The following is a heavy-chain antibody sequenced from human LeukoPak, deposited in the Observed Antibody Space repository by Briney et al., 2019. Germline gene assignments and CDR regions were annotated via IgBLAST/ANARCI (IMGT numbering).Heavy chain of an antibody. V-gene: IGHV4-59*01. Sequence: KPSETLSLTCTVSGAYITSYSWSWIRQPPGKGLEWIGYIYYSGSTNYNPSLKSRVTISVDTSKNQFSLKLSSVTAADTAVYYCARGLGYGSGSYLDYWGQGTLVTVSS. CDR1: GAYITSYS. D-gene: IGHD3-10*01. J-gene: IGHJ4*02. CDR2: IYYSGST. CDR3: ARGLGYGSGSYLDY.